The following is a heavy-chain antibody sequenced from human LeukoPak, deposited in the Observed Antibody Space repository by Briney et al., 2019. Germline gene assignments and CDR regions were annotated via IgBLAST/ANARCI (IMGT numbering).Heavy chain of an antibody. CDR2: ISAYNGNT. CDR1: GYTFTSYG. V-gene: IGHV1-18*01. Sequence: ASVKVSCKASGYTFTSYGISWVRQAPGQGLEWMGWISAYNGNTNYAQKLQGRVTMTTDTSTSTAYMELRSLRSDDTAVYYCARELSRDIVAPLYYYYMDVWGKGTTVTISS. CDR3: ARELSRDIVAPLYYYYMDV. J-gene: IGHJ6*03. D-gene: IGHD5-12*01.